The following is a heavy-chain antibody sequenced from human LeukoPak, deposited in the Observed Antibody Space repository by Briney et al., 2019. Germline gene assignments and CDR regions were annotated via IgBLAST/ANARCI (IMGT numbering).Heavy chain of an antibody. J-gene: IGHJ1*01. CDR1: GFTVSSNY. D-gene: IGHD6-19*01. CDR3: ARDPSSGWYPKYFQH. Sequence: GGSLRLSCAASGFTVSSNYMSWVRQAPGKGLDCVSVLYSDDSSYYADSVKGRFTISRDNSKNTLYLQVNSLRAEDTAVYYCARDPSSGWYPKYFQHWGQGTLVTVSS. CDR2: LYSDDSS. V-gene: IGHV3-53*01.